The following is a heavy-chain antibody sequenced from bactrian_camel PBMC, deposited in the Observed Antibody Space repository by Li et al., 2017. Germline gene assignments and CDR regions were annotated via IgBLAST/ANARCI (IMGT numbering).Heavy chain of an antibody. CDR2: MYSGESST. CDR1: AYTPANVR. V-gene: IGHV3S60*01. CDR3: VADCEFRYGHFDFNIGS. D-gene: IGHD2*01. J-gene: IGHJ4*01. Sequence: HVQLVESGGGSVQAGGSLRLSCAFDAYTPANVRMAWFRQAPGKEREGVAQMYSGESSTYYADSVKGRFTISHDNAKRTLYLQMNSLKPEDTAMYYCVADCEFRYGHFDFNIGSRGQGTQVTVS.